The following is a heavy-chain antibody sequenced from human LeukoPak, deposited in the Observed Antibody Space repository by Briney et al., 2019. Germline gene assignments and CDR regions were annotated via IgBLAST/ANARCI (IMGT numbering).Heavy chain of an antibody. J-gene: IGHJ4*02. CDR1: GFTFSSYA. V-gene: IGHV3-30-3*01. Sequence: GRSLRLSCAASGFTFSSYAMHWVRQAPGKGLEWVAVISYDGSNKYYADSVKGRFTISRDNAKNSLYLQMNSLRAEDTAVYYCASRGGVGATKAHDYWGQGTLVTVSS. CDR2: ISYDGSNK. D-gene: IGHD1-26*01. CDR3: ASRGGVGATKAHDY.